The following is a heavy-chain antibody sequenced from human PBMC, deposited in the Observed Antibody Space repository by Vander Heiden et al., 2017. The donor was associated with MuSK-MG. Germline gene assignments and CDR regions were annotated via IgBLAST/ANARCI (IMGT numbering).Heavy chain of an antibody. CDR3: ARDMVGGVGY. V-gene: IGHV3-21*01. D-gene: IGHD1-26*01. CDR2: ISSSSSYI. J-gene: IGHJ4*02. Sequence: EVQLVESGGGLVKPGGSLRPSCAASGFPFSSYSMNLVRQAPGKGVEVVSSISSSSSYIYYADSVKGRFTISRDNAKNSLYLQMDSLRAEDTAVYDCARDMVGGVGYWGQGTLVTVSS. CDR1: GFPFSSYS.